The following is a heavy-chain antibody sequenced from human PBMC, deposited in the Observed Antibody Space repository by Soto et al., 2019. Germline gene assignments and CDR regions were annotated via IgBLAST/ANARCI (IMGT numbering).Heavy chain of an antibody. Sequence: EVQLVESGGGLVQPGGSLRLSCAASGFTLRAYSMNWVRQATGKGMEWISFINSGSDTIYYGDSVKGRFTISRDNAKNALYLQMNSLRDDDTAVYYCARPHIDSPTYYGLDVWGQGTTVTVSS. CDR3: ARPHIDSPTYYGLDV. V-gene: IGHV3-48*02. CDR2: INSGSDTI. D-gene: IGHD3-16*01. CDR1: GFTLRAYS. J-gene: IGHJ6*02.